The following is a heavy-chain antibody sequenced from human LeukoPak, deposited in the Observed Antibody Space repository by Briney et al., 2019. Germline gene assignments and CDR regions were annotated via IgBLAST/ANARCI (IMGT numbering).Heavy chain of an antibody. CDR1: RFTFSSYS. J-gene: IGHJ5*02. CDR3: ARGYGGFRDWFAP. V-gene: IGHV3-48*01. Sequence: GGSLRLSCVAARFTFSSYSMNWVSPAAGKWLEWVSYISSGISNIYYANSVKGRFTISTDTYKNSLCLQMNSVRGAHTAVYYWARGYGGFRDWFAPWGQGTLVTVSS. D-gene: IGHD4-23*01. CDR2: ISSGISNI.